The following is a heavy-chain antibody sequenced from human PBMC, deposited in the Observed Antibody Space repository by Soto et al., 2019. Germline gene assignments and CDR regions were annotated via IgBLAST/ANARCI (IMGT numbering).Heavy chain of an antibody. J-gene: IGHJ5*02. Sequence: QVQLVQSGAEVKKPGASVKVSCKASGYSFTSYDINWVRQATGQGLEWMGGMNTKSGDTGHAQKXQGIVTLTXXXSXXXXXXXXXXXXXXXXAVFYCARAAASLDPWGQGXLVTVSS. V-gene: IGHV1-8*01. CDR2: MNTKSGDT. CDR1: GYSFTSYD. D-gene: IGHD6-25*01. CDR3: ARAAASLDP.